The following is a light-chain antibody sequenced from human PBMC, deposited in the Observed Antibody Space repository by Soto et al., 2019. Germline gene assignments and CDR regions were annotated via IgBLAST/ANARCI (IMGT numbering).Light chain of an antibody. CDR2: AAS. CDR1: QTISIY. Sequence: IELTQNHPTLSASVGDRVTITCRASQTISIYLNWYQQKPGEAPKFLIYAASSLQSGVPSRFSGSGSGTDFTLTISSLQPEDFATYYCQQSYSTPQTFGQGTKV. J-gene: IGKJ1*01. V-gene: IGKV1-39*01. CDR3: QQSYSTPQT.